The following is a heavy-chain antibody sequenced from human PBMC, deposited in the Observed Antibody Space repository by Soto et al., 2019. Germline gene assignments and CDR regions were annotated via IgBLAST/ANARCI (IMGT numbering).Heavy chain of an antibody. CDR2: INAGNGNA. Sequence: QVQLVQSGAEEKKPGASVKVSCKTSGYTFISYAMHWVRQAPGQRLEWMGWINAGNGNAKYSQKFQGRLTITRDTSASTAHMELSSLTSQDTAVYYCASWQQLVSYWGQGTLVTVCS. CDR3: ASWQQLVSY. V-gene: IGHV1-3*05. CDR1: GYTFISYA. J-gene: IGHJ4*02. D-gene: IGHD6-13*01.